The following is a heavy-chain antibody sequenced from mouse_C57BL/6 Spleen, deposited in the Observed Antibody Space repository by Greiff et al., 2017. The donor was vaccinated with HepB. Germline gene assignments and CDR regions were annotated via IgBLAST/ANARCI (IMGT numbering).Heavy chain of an antibody. V-gene: IGHV10-1*01. CDR1: GFSFNTYA. CDR3: VRHNPVYWYFDV. CDR2: IRSKSNNYAT. Sequence: DVKLVESGGGLVQPKGSLKLSCAASGFSFNTYAMNWVRQAPGKGLEWVARIRSKSNNYATYYADSVKDRFTISRDDSESMLYLQMNNLKTEDTAMYYCVRHNPVYWYFDVWGTGTTVTVSS. J-gene: IGHJ1*03.